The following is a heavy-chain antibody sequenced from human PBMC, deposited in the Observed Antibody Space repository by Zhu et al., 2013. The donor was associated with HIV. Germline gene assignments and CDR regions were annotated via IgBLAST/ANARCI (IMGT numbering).Heavy chain of an antibody. Sequence: QVQLVQSGAEVKKPGASVKVSCKASGGTFSSYAISWVRQAPGQGLEWMGGIIPIFGTANYAQKFQGRVTITADKSTSTAYMELSSLRSEDTAVYYCARVRRDGYSEFDYWGQGTPGSPSPQ. CDR2: IIPIFGTA. D-gene: IGHD4-4*01. J-gene: IGHJ4*02. CDR3: ARVRRDGYSEFDY. V-gene: IGHV1-69*06. CDR1: GGTFSSYA.